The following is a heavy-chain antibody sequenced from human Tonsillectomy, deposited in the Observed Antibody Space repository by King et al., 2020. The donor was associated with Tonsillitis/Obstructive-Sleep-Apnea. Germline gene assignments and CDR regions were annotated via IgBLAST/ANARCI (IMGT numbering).Heavy chain of an antibody. CDR1: GGSFSDYS. CDR3: ARVMGNGSCNGGSCRPFDY. J-gene: IGHJ4*02. CDR2: ISHGGST. D-gene: IGHD2-15*01. Sequence: VQLKQWGAGLLKPSETLSLTCAVYGGSFSDYSWSWIRQPPGKGLEWIGEISHGGSTNYNPSLKTRVTISVDTSRTQFSLKLSSVTATDTAVYYCARVMGNGSCNGGSCRPFDYWGQGTLVTVSS. V-gene: IGHV4-34*01.